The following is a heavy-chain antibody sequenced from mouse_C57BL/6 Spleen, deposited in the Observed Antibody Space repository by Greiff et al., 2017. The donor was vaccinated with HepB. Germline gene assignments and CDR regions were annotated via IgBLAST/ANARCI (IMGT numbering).Heavy chain of an antibody. D-gene: IGHD2-3*01. J-gene: IGHJ2*01. CDR2: IYPGGGYT. CDR3: ARRERNYDGYFDY. CDR1: GNTFTNYW. Sequence: QVQLKESGAELVRPGTSVKMSCKASGNTFTNYWIGWAKQRPGHGLEWIGDIYPGGGYTNYNEKFKGKATLTADKSSSTAYMQFSSLTSEDSAIYYCARRERNYDGYFDYWGQGTTLTVSS. V-gene: IGHV1-63*01.